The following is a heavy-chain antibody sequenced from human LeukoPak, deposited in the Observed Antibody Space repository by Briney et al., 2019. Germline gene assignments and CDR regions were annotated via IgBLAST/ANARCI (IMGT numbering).Heavy chain of an antibody. CDR3: AGDQAAAGSPDAFDI. J-gene: IGHJ3*02. Sequence: QPGGSLRLSCAASGFTFSSYGMHWVRQAPGKGLEWVAVIWYDGSNKYYADSVKGRFTISRDNSKNTLYLQMNSLRAEDTAVYYCAGDQAAAGSPDAFDIWGQGTMVTVSS. D-gene: IGHD6-13*01. V-gene: IGHV3-33*01. CDR1: GFTFSSYG. CDR2: IWYDGSNK.